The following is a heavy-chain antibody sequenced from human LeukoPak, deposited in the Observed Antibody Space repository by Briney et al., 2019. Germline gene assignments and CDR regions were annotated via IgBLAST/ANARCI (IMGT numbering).Heavy chain of an antibody. Sequence: EPGGSLRLSCAASGFTFSSYALHWLRQAPGKGLEWVAVISYDGDNQYYAESVKGRFTISRDNSKNTVSLQMNSLRGEDTAIYECARDMQERSTVVINSADYWGQGTLVTVSS. D-gene: IGHD3-22*01. J-gene: IGHJ4*02. CDR2: ISYDGDNQ. V-gene: IGHV3-30*04. CDR3: ARDMQERSTVVINSADY. CDR1: GFTFSSYA.